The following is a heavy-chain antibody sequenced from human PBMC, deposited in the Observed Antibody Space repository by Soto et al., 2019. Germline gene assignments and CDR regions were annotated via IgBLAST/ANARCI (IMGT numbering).Heavy chain of an antibody. CDR3: ASGTYYDFWGGHWGAFDI. J-gene: IGHJ3*02. CDR1: GFTFSSYG. V-gene: IGHV3-33*01. Sequence: GGSLRLSCAASGFTFSSYGMHWVRQAPGKGLEWVAVIWYDGSNKYYADSVKGRFTISRDNSKNTLYLQMNSLRAEDTAVYYCASGTYYDFWGGHWGAFDIWGQGTMVTVSS. D-gene: IGHD3-3*01. CDR2: IWYDGSNK.